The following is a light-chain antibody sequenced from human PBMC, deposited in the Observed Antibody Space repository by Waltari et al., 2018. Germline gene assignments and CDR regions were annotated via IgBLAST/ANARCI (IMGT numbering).Light chain of an antibody. CDR1: STNIGKNY. CDR2: DND. J-gene: IGLJ3*02. V-gene: IGLV1-51*01. CDR3: GSWDSSLNAPV. Sequence: QSVLTQPPSVSAAPGQRVTISCSGSSTNIGKNYVSWYQQLPGTAPKLLIYDNDQRPSDIPDRFSGSKSGASGTLGITGVQTGDGADYYCGSWDSSLNAPVFGAGTKLTVL.